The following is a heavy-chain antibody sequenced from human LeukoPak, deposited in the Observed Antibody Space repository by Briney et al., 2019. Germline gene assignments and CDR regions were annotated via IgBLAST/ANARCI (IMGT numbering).Heavy chain of an antibody. CDR1: GYTVTSYG. Sequence: ASVKVSCKASGYTVTSYGISWVRQAPGPALEWMGWIGAYNGNTNYAQKPQGRVTMTTDTSMSTAYMELRSLRSDDTAVYYCARAGPYYYDSSGCDYWGQGTLVTVSS. V-gene: IGHV1-18*01. CDR2: IGAYNGNT. D-gene: IGHD3-22*01. CDR3: ARAGPYYYDSSGCDY. J-gene: IGHJ4*02.